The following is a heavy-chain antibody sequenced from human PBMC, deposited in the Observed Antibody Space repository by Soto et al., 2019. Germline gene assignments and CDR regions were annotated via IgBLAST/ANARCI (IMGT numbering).Heavy chain of an antibody. CDR2: IIPIFGTA. V-gene: IGHV1-69*12. CDR3: AREDYDSSGYYGHWYFDL. CDR1: GGTFSSYA. J-gene: IGHJ2*01. D-gene: IGHD3-22*01. Sequence: QVQLVQSGAEVKKPGSSVKVSCKASGGTFSSYAISWVRQAPGQGLEWMGGIIPIFGTANYAQKFQGRVTITAEESTSTAYMELSSLRSEDTAVYYCAREDYDSSGYYGHWYFDLWGRGTLVTVSS.